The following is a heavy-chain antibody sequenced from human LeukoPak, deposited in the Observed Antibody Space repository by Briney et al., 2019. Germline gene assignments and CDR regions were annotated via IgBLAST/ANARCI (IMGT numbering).Heavy chain of an antibody. J-gene: IGHJ4*02. Sequence: GGSLRLSCAASGFTFSNNGMAWVRQAPGKGLEWVSSIHPNGVNTHYADSVKGRFTISRDNSKNTLYLQMNSLRAEDTAVYYCAKASAMIVVVSKHFDYWGQGTLVTVSS. CDR3: AKASAMIVVVSKHFDY. CDR2: IHPNGVNT. D-gene: IGHD3-22*01. V-gene: IGHV3-23*01. CDR1: GFTFSNNG.